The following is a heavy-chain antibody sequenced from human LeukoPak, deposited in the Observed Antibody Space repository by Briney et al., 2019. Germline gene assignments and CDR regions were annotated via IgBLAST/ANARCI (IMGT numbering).Heavy chain of an antibody. CDR1: GYTFTSYY. CDR3: ASGEYCSSTSCSPRIDAFDT. CDR2: INPSGGST. J-gene: IGHJ3*02. D-gene: IGHD2-2*01. V-gene: IGHV1-46*01. Sequence: VASVKVSCKASGYTFTSYYMHWVRQAPGQGLEWMGIINPSGGSTSYAQKFQGRVTMTRDTSTSTVYMELSSLRSEDTAVYYCASGEYCSSTSCSPRIDAFDTWGQGTMVTVSS.